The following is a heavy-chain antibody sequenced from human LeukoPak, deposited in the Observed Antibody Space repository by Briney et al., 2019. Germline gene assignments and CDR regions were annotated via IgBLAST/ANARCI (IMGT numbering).Heavy chain of an antibody. CDR2: IKEDGSEK. Sequence: PGGSLRLSCAASGLTFSRYWMSWVRQAPGKGLEWVANIKEDGSEKNYVDSVKGRFTISRDNAKNSLYLQMNSLRAEDTAVYYCARRPRVGYSFNLDVWGQGTTVTVSS. CDR1: GLTFSRYW. V-gene: IGHV3-7*05. D-gene: IGHD2-15*01. J-gene: IGHJ6*02. CDR3: ARRPRVGYSFNLDV.